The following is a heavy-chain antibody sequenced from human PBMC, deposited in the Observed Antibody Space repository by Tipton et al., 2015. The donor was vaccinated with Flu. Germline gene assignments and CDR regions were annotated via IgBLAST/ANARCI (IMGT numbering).Heavy chain of an antibody. V-gene: IGHV3-7*01. D-gene: IGHD1-14*01. CDR1: GFTFSGYW. J-gene: IGHJ4*02. Sequence: SLRLSCAASGFTFSGYWMSWVRQAPGKGLEWVANIKQDGSKENYVDSVKGRFTISRDNAKNSLYLQMNNLRVEDTAVYYCVKMPDFDYWGQGTLVTVSS. CDR2: IKQDGSKE. CDR3: VKMPDFDY.